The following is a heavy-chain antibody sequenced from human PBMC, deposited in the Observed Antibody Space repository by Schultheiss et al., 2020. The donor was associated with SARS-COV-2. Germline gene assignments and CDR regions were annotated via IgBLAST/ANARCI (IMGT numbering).Heavy chain of an antibody. Sequence: ASVKVSCKASGYSFSGYYIHWVRQAPGQGLEWMGWINPNSGDTNYSQKFQGRVTMTRAASISATYMELSRLRSDDTAMYFCARDQCSEGSSPLFRFWGQGAPVTVSS. CDR1: GYSFSGYY. D-gene: IGHD2-2*01. CDR3: ARDQCSEGSSPLFRF. J-gene: IGHJ4*02. V-gene: IGHV1-2*02. CDR2: INPNSGDT.